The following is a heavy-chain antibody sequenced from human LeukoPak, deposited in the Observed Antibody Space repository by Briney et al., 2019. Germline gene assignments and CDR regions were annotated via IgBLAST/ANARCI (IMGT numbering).Heavy chain of an antibody. CDR3: ARHDLSKALSGVFDS. V-gene: IGHV4-39*01. J-gene: IGHJ4*02. CDR2: IHYSGSI. Sequence: SETLPLTCTVSGGSITSRSYYWVWIRQPPGKGLEWIGSIHYSGSIHYNPSLKSRVTISVDTSKNQFSLKLRSVTAADTAVYYCARHDLSKALSGVFDSWGQGTLVTVSS. CDR1: GGSITSRSYY. D-gene: IGHD4-11*01.